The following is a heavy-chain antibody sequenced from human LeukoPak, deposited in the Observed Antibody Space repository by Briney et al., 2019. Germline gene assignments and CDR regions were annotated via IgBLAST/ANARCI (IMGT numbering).Heavy chain of an antibody. CDR3: ARYYSWSYGFDY. Sequence: SETLSLTCTVSGGSISSSNYYCGWIRRPPGEGLEWIGYLYYSGSTYYNPSLKSRVTMSVDTSKNQFSLKLSSVTAADTAVYYCARYYSWSYGFDYWGQGTLVTVSS. CDR1: GGSISSSNYY. CDR2: LYYSGST. D-gene: IGHD1-26*01. J-gene: IGHJ4*02. V-gene: IGHV4-39*01.